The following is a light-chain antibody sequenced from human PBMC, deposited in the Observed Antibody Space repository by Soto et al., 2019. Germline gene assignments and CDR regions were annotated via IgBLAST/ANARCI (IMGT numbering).Light chain of an antibody. Sequence: DIQMTQSPSSLSASVGDRVTITCRASQSISSYLNWYQQKPGKAPKLLIYAASSLQSGVPSRFSGSGSATDFTLTISSLQTEDFATYYGQQSYSTHETFGQGTKVEIK. V-gene: IGKV1-39*01. CDR2: AAS. CDR3: QQSYSTHET. J-gene: IGKJ1*01. CDR1: QSISSY.